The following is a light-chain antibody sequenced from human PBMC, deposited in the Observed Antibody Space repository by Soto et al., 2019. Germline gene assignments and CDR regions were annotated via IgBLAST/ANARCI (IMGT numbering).Light chain of an antibody. J-gene: IGLJ2*01. CDR1: SSDVGGYNY. CDR2: DVS. Sequence: QSASVSGSPGQSITISCTGTSSDVGGYNYVSWYQQHPGKAPKLMIYDVSNRPSGVSNRFSGSKSGNTASLTISGLQAEDEADYYCSSYTSSSHVVFGGGTKLTVL. CDR3: SSYTSSSHVV. V-gene: IGLV2-14*01.